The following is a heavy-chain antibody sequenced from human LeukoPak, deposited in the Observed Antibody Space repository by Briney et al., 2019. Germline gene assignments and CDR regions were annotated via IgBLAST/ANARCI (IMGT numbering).Heavy chain of an antibody. CDR3: AKSGTRSSWSPRVKTYLDY. V-gene: IGHV3-30*02. Sequence: GGSLRLSCAASGFIFSSYGMHWVRQAPDKGLEWVAFTRYDGSRKYYADSVKGRFTISRDNSKNTLYLQMNSLRAEDTAVYYCAKSGTRSSWSPRVKTYLDYWGQGTLVTVSS. D-gene: IGHD6-13*01. CDR2: TRYDGSRK. J-gene: IGHJ4*02. CDR1: GFIFSSYG.